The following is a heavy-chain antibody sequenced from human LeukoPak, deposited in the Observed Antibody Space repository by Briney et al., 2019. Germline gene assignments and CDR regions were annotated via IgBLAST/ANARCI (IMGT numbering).Heavy chain of an antibody. J-gene: IGHJ4*02. V-gene: IGHV4-38-2*01. CDR3: ASENYDILTGSFDY. Sequence: SETLSLTCAVSGYSISSGYYWGWIRQPPGKGLEWIGSIYHSGSTYYSPSLKSRVTISVDTSKNQFSLKLSSVTAADTAVYYCASENYDILTGSFDYWGQGTLVTVSS. CDR2: IYHSGST. D-gene: IGHD3-9*01. CDR1: GYSISSGYY.